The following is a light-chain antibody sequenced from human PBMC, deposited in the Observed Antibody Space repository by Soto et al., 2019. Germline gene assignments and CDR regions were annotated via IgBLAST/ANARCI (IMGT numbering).Light chain of an antibody. CDR1: SGHSNYA. Sequence: QPVLTQSPSASASLGASVKLTCTLTSGHSNYAIAWHQQQPEKGPRFLMKLNSDGSHTKGDGIFDRFSGSSSGAERYLTIPSLQAEDEADYFCQTWGTGIVVFGGGTKVTVL. CDR3: QTWGTGIVV. CDR2: LNSDGSH. J-gene: IGLJ2*01. V-gene: IGLV4-69*01.